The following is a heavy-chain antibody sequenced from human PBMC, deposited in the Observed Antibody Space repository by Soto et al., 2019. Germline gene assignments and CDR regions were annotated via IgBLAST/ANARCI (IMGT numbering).Heavy chain of an antibody. Sequence: QVQLVQSGAEVKKPGSSVKVSCKASGGTFSSYAISWVRQAPGQGLEWMGGILPIFGTANYAQKFQGRVTITAAESTSTAYMEGRRLRSEEPAVYYCARERSYWGRGTLVAVSS. J-gene: IGHJ4*02. V-gene: IGHV1-69*12. CDR1: GGTFSSYA. CDR2: ILPIFGTA. CDR3: ARERSY.